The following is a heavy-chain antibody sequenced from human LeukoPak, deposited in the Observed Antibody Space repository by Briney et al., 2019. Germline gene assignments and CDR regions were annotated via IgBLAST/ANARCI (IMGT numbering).Heavy chain of an antibody. Sequence: ASVTVSCKASGYTFTSNYIHWVRQAPGQGLEWMGMIYPRDGSTSYAQKFQGRVTVTRDTSTSTVHMELSGLRSEDTAVYYCARDQGDVWGSYRYYYSVYWGQGTLVTVSS. CDR3: ARDQGDVWGSYRYYYSVY. D-gene: IGHD3-16*02. CDR1: GYTFTSNY. J-gene: IGHJ4*02. V-gene: IGHV1-46*01. CDR2: IYPRDGST.